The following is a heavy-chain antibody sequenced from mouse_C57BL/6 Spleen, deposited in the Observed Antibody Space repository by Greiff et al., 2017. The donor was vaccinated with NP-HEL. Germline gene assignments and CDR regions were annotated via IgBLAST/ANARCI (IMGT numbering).Heavy chain of an antibody. CDR3: ARSSSFDY. J-gene: IGHJ2*01. V-gene: IGHV7-3*01. CDR1: GFTFTDYY. CDR2: IRNKANGYTT. Sequence: EVQVVESGGGLVQPGGSLSLSCAASGFTFTDYYMSWVRQPPGKALEWLGFIRNKANGYTTEYSASVKGRFTISRDTSQSILYLQMKALRAEDSATYYCARSSSFDYWGQGTTLTVSS.